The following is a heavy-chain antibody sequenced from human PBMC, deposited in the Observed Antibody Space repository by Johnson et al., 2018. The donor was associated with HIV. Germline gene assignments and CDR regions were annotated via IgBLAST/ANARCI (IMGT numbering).Heavy chain of an antibody. V-gene: IGHV3-66*02. D-gene: IGHD1-26*01. J-gene: IGHJ3*02. CDR3: ARVRVGAFDI. CDR2: IYSGGST. CDR1: GFTVSSDY. Sequence: EKLVESGGGLVQPGGSLRLSCAASGFTVSSDYMTWVRQAPGQGLEWVSIIYSGGSTYYTRSVKGRFTISRDNSKNMLFLQINSLRVEDTAVYYCARVRVGAFDIWGQGTMVTVSS.